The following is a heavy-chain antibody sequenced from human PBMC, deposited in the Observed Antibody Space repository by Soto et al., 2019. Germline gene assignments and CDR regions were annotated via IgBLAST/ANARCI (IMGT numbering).Heavy chain of an antibody. V-gene: IGHV1-2*02. CDR3: ARDQGWMYYDFWSGYYGMDV. CDR1: GYTFTGYY. CDR2: INPNSGGT. J-gene: IGHJ6*04. D-gene: IGHD3-3*01. Sequence: GASVKVSCKASGYTFTGYYMHWVRQAPGQGLEWMGWINPNSGGTNYAQKFQGRVTMTRDTSISTAYMELSRLRSDNTAVYYCARDQGWMYYDFWSGYYGMDVWGKGTTVTVSS.